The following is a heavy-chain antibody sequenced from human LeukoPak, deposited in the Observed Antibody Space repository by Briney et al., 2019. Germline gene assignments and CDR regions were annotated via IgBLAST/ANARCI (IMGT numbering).Heavy chain of an antibody. CDR3: ARDQSGFGGHNNDAFDI. D-gene: IGHD3-16*01. V-gene: IGHV4-4*07. J-gene: IGHJ3*02. CDR1: GGSISNYY. CDR2: VYASGST. Sequence: PSGTLSLTCTVSGGSISNYYWNWIRRPAGKGLEWVGRVYASGSTRYNPSFNSRVTMSAETSKNQVSLKMTSMTAADTAVYFCARDQSGFGGHNNDAFDIWGQGTMVTVSS.